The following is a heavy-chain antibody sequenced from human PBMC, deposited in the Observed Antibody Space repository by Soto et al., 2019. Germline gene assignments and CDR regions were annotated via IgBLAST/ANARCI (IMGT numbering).Heavy chain of an antibody. Sequence: EVQLVESGGGLVQPGGSLRLSCAASGFTFSSYWMSWVRQAPGKGLEWVANIKQDGSEKYYVDSVKGRFTISRDNAKNSLYLQMSSLRAEDTAVYYCARAYCSGGSCYSHYYYYYGMDVWGQGTTVTVSS. J-gene: IGHJ6*02. CDR2: IKQDGSEK. CDR1: GFTFSSYW. V-gene: IGHV3-7*03. D-gene: IGHD2-15*01. CDR3: ARAYCSGGSCYSHYYYYYGMDV.